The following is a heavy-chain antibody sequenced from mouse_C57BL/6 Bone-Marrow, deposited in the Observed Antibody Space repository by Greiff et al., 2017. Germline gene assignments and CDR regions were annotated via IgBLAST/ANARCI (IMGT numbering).Heavy chain of an antibody. D-gene: IGHD2-4*01. CDR1: DFNIKDYY. CDR3: NPCDHDKVSLAS. V-gene: IGHV14-1*01. CDR2: IDPEDGDT. J-gene: IGHJ3*01. Sequence: VQLQQSGAKLVRPGASVKLSCTTSDFNIKDYYMHWVKQRPEQGLEWIGRIDPEDGDTEYAPKFQGKATLTADTSSNTAFLQLNSLTSEDTAVYYCNPCDHDKVSLASWGQGTRVTVSA.